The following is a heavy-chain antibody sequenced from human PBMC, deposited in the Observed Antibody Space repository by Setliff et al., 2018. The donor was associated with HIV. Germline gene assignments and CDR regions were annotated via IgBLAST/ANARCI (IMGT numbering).Heavy chain of an antibody. J-gene: IGHJ4*02. D-gene: IGHD2-2*01. V-gene: IGHV3-7*01. CDR1: GFTFSNYW. CDR3: ARLRLFSSALDY. Sequence: GGSLRLSCAASGFTFSNYWMDWVRQAPGKGLEWVAYLNTDGSGMYYADSVKGRFTISRDNAKDSMFLQMNSLRGEDTAVYYCARLRLFSSALDYWGQGTLVTVSS. CDR2: LNTDGSGM.